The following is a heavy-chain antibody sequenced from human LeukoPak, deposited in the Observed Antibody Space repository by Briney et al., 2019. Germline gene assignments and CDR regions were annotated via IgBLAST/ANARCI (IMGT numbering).Heavy chain of an antibody. Sequence: PGGSLRLSCAASGFTFSSYAMGWVRQAPGKGLEWVSAISGSGGTTYYADSVKGRFTISRDNSKNTVYLQMNSLRAEDTAIYYCAKDYTSGRKDFDSWGQGALVTVSS. CDR3: AKDYTSGRKDFDS. D-gene: IGHD6-19*01. J-gene: IGHJ4*02. CDR1: GFTFSSYA. CDR2: ISGSGGTT. V-gene: IGHV3-23*01.